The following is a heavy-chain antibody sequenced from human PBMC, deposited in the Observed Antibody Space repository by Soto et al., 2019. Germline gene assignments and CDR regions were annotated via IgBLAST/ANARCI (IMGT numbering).Heavy chain of an antibody. D-gene: IGHD1-20*01. V-gene: IGHV3-64*01. CDR3: ATDTSISGPRGAFDI. CDR2: ISSNGGST. Sequence: VQLLESGGGLVQVGGSLRLSCAASGFTFNSFTMYWVRQAPGKGLEYVSGISSNGGSTYYANSVKGRFTISRDNSKNTLYLQMGSLRGEDMAVYYCATDTSISGPRGAFDIWGQGTTVTVS. J-gene: IGHJ3*02. CDR1: GFTFNSFT.